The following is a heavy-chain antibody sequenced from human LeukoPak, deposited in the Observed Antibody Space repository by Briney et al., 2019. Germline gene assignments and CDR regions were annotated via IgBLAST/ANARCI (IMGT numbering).Heavy chain of an antibody. V-gene: IGHV4-59*01. CDR2: IYYSGST. J-gene: IGHJ4*02. D-gene: IGHD3-10*01. CDR1: GGSISSYY. CDR3: AREEFYYGSGSYYQRYFDY. Sequence: SETLSLTCTVSGGSISSYYWSWIRQPPGKGMEWIGYIYYSGSTNYNPSLKSRVTISVDTSKNQFSLKLSSVTAADTAVYYCAREEFYYGSGSYYQRYFDYWGRGTLVTVSS.